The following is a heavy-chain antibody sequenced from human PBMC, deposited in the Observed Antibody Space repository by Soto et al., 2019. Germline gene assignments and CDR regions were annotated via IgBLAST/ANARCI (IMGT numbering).Heavy chain of an antibody. CDR1: GFTFDDYT. Sequence: GGSLRLSCAASGFTFDDYTMHWVRQAPGKGLEWVSLISWDGGSTYYADSVKGRFTISRDNSKNSLYLQMNSLRTEDTALYYCAKDSDYDNYYYGMDVWGQGTTVTVSS. V-gene: IGHV3-43*01. CDR2: ISWDGGST. J-gene: IGHJ6*02. CDR3: AKDSDYDNYYYGMDV. D-gene: IGHD4-17*01.